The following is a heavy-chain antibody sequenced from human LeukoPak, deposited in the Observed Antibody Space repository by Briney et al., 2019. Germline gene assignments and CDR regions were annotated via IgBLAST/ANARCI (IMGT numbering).Heavy chain of an antibody. Sequence: TGGSLRLSCAASGFTFDDYAMHWVRQAPGKGLEWVSLISVSGGSTYYADSVKGRFTISRDNSKNTLYLQMNSLRAEDTAVYYCAKVYSATVTVNFDYWGQGTLVTVSS. V-gene: IGHV3-23*01. CDR2: ISVSGGST. D-gene: IGHD4-17*01. J-gene: IGHJ4*02. CDR1: GFTFDDYA. CDR3: AKVYSATVTVNFDY.